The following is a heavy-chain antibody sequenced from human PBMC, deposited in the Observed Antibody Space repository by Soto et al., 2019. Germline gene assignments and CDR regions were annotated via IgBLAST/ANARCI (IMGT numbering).Heavy chain of an antibody. J-gene: IGHJ4*02. CDR2: ISYDGSNK. Sequence: GGSLRLSCAASGFTFSSYAMHWVRQAPGKGLEWVAVISYDGSNKYYADSVKGRFTISRDNSKNTLYLQMNSLRAEDTAVYYCARMPHYSSSWPLFYDYWGQGTLVTVSS. V-gene: IGHV3-30-3*01. D-gene: IGHD6-13*01. CDR3: ARMPHYSSSWPLFYDY. CDR1: GFTFSSYA.